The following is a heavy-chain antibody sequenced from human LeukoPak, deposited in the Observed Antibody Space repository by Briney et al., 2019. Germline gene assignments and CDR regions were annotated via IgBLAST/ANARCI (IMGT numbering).Heavy chain of an antibody. J-gene: IGHJ4*02. CDR1: GGTFISYA. CDR2: IIPIFGTA. V-gene: IGHV1-69*13. Sequence: SVKVSCKASGGTFISYAISWVRQAPGQGLEWMGGIIPIFGTANYAQKLQGRVTITADESTSTAYMELSSLRSEDTAVYYCASMGIVVPAATLFDYWGQGTLVTVSS. CDR3: ASMGIVVPAATLFDY. D-gene: IGHD2-2*01.